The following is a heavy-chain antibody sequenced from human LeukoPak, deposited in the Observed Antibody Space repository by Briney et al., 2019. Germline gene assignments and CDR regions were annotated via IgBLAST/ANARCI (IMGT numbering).Heavy chain of an antibody. D-gene: IGHD5-12*01. J-gene: IGHJ2*01. CDR3: ARGVDSGYDFLFKYWYFDL. Sequence: GASVEVSCKASGCTFTSYDINWVRQATGQGLEWMGWMNPNSGNTGYAQKFQGRVTMTRNTSISTAYMELSSLRSEDTAVYYCARGVDSGYDFLFKYWYFDLWGRGTLVTVSS. V-gene: IGHV1-8*01. CDR1: GCTFTSYD. CDR2: MNPNSGNT.